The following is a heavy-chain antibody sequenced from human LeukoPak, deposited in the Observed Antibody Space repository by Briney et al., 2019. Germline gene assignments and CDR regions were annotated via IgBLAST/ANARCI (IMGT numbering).Heavy chain of an antibody. V-gene: IGHV1-18*04. J-gene: IGHJ3*02. D-gene: IGHD3-10*01. CDR2: ISAYNGNT. CDR1: GYTFTSYG. Sequence: ASVKVSCKASGYTFTSYGISWVRQAPGQGLEWMGWISAYNGNTNYAQKLQGRVTMTTDTSTSTAYMELRSLRSDDTAVYYCARDSRVTMVRGPPLLEALDIWGQGTMVTVSS. CDR3: ARDSRVTMVRGPPLLEALDI.